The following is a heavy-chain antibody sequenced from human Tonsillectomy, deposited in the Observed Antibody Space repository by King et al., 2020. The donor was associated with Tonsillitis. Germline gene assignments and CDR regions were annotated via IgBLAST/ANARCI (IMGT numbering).Heavy chain of an antibody. V-gene: IGHV3-48*03. CDR2: ISSSGDTI. CDR3: ATSAIFGVALDY. CDR1: GFTFSTYE. J-gene: IGHJ4*02. D-gene: IGHD3-3*01. Sequence: VQLVESGGGLVQPGGSLRLSCAASGFTFSTYEMNWVRQAPGKGLEWVSYISSSGDTIYYADSVKGRFTISRDNTKNSLYLQMNSLRAEETAVYYCATSAIFGVALDYWGQGTLVTVSS.